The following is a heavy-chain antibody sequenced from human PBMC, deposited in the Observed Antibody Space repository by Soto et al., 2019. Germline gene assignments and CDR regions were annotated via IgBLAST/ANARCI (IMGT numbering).Heavy chain of an antibody. J-gene: IGHJ6*02. CDR3: ARDARGTRGFDEIDI. Sequence: ASVKVSCKASGYIFTGYHIHWVRQAPGRGLEWMGWINPNSGDTEYAQNFQGRVTMTRDTSFNLVYMEMSGLMSDDTAVYYCARDARGTRGFDEIDIWGQGTTVTVYS. CDR1: GYIFTGYH. V-gene: IGHV1-2*02. CDR2: INPNSGDT. D-gene: IGHD3-9*01.